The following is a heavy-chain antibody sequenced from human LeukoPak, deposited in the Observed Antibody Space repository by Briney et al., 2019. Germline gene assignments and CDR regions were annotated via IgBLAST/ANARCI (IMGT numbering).Heavy chain of an antibody. CDR2: INPSGGST. CDR1: GYTFTSYY. CDR3: ARVPLYCGGDCYHFDY. D-gene: IGHD2-21*02. J-gene: IGHJ4*02. V-gene: IGHV1-46*01. Sequence: ASVKVSCKASGYTFTSYYIHWVRPAPGQGLAWMGIINPSGGSTNYAQKFQGRVTMTRDMSTSTVYLELSSLRSEDTAVYYCARVPLYCGGDCYHFDYWGQGTLVTVSS.